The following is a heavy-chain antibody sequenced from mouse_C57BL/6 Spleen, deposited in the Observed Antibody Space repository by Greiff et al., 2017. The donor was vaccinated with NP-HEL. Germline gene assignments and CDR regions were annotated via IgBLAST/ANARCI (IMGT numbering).Heavy chain of an antibody. V-gene: IGHV5-12*01. Sequence: DVKLVESGGGLVQPGGSLKLSCAASGFTFSDYYMYWVRQTPEKRLEWVAYISNGGGSTYYPDTVKGRFTISRDNAQNTLYLQMSRLKSQDTAMYYCARHRYYDGSSPYWYFDVWGTGTTVTVSS. D-gene: IGHD1-1*01. CDR3: ARHRYYDGSSPYWYFDV. CDR1: GFTFSDYY. CDR2: ISNGGGST. J-gene: IGHJ1*03.